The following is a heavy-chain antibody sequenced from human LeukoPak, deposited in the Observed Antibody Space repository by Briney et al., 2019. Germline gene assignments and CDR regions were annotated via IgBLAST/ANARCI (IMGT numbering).Heavy chain of an antibody. CDR3: AAPDILTGLKSFDY. CDR2: IYYSGST. D-gene: IGHD3-9*01. Sequence: SETLSLTCTVSGGSISTSSYYWGWIRQPPGKGLEWIGSIYYSGSTYYNPSLKSRVTISVDTSKNQFSLKLSSVTAADTAVYYCAAPDILTGLKSFDYWGQGTLATVSS. CDR1: GGSISTSSYY. V-gene: IGHV4-39*01. J-gene: IGHJ4*02.